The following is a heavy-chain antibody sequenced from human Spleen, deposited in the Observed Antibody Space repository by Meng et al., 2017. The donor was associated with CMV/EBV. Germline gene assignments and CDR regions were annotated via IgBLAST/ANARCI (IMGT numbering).Heavy chain of an antibody. CDR3: ARDSGGYCSSTSCLYWGWFDP. V-gene: IGHV1-18*01. J-gene: IGHJ5*02. CDR1: GYTFTSFG. Sequence: ASVKVSCKASGYTFTSFGITWVRQAPGQGLEWMGWISVYNGNTNYAQKLQGRVTMTTDTSTSTAYMELRSLRSDDTAVYYCARDSGGYCSSTSCLYWGWFDPWGQGTLVTVSS. CDR2: ISVYNGNT. D-gene: IGHD2-2*01.